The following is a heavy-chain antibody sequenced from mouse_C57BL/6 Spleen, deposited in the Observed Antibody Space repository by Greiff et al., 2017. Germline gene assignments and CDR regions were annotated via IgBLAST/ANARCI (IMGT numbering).Heavy chain of an antibody. CDR1: GFNIKNTY. Sequence: EVMLVESVAELVRPGASVKLSCTASGFNIKNTYMHWVKQRPEQGLEWIGRIDPANGNTKYAPKFQGKATITADTSSNTAYLQLSSLTSEDTAIYYCALSYGSSYVGAMDYWGQGTSVTVSS. CDR3: ALSYGSSYVGAMDY. D-gene: IGHD1-1*01. J-gene: IGHJ4*01. V-gene: IGHV14-3*01. CDR2: IDPANGNT.